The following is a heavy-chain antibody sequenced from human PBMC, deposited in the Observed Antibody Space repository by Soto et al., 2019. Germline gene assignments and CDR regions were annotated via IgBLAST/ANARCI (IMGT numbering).Heavy chain of an antibody. Sequence: QVQLVESGGGVVQPGRSLRLSCVASGFTFSSYGMHWVRQAPGKGLEWVAVIAYDGSNKYYADSVKGRFTISRDNSKXXLXXQMNSLRAEDTAVYYCAKDNCISTSCYRLYNWFDPWCQGTLVTVSS. CDR2: IAYDGSNK. V-gene: IGHV3-30*18. D-gene: IGHD2-2*01. J-gene: IGHJ5*02. CDR3: AKDNCISTSCYRLYNWFDP. CDR1: GFTFSSYG.